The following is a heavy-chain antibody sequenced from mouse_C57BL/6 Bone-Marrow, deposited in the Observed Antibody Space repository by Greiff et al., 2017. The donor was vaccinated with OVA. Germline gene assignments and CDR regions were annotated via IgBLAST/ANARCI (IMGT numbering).Heavy chain of an antibody. J-gene: IGHJ3*01. Sequence: VQLQQSGPELVKPGASVKIPCKASGYTFTDYNMDWVKQSHGKSLEWIGDINPNNGGTIYNQKFKGKATLTVDKSSSTAYMELRSLTSEDTAVYYCVIYYGIAAWFAYWGQGTLVTVSA. CDR3: VIYYGIAAWFAY. D-gene: IGHD2-1*01. CDR1: GYTFTDYN. V-gene: IGHV1-18*01. CDR2: INPNNGGT.